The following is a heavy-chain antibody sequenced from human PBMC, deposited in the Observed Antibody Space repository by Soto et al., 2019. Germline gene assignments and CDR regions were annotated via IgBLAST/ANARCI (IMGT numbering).Heavy chain of an antibody. Sequence: ASVKVSCKASGGTFSSYAISWVRQAPGQGLEWMGGIIPIFGTANYAQKFQGRVTITADKSTSTAYMELSSLRSEDTAVYYCARGLGSRWYKGEAAFDISGQGTMVTVSS. J-gene: IGHJ3*02. CDR1: GGTFSSYA. CDR2: IIPIFGTA. CDR3: ARGLGSRWYKGEAAFDI. D-gene: IGHD6-13*01. V-gene: IGHV1-69*06.